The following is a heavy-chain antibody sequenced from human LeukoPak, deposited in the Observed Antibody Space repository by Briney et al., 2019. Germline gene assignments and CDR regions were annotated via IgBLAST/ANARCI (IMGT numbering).Heavy chain of an antibody. CDR2: INPNSGGT. D-gene: IGHD1-26*01. CDR1: GYTFTGYY. V-gene: IGHV1-2*02. CDR3: ARDPYSARYPPQGWFDP. Sequence: GASVKVSCKASGYTFTGYYMHWVRQAPGQGFEWMGWINPNSGGTKYAQKFQGRVTMTRDTSISTAYMELSRLTSDDTAVYYCARDPYSARYPPQGWFDPWGQGTLVTVSS. J-gene: IGHJ5*02.